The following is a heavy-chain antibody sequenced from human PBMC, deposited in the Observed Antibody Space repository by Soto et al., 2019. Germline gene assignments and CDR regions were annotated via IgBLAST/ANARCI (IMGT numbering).Heavy chain of an antibody. V-gene: IGHV4-59*01. J-gene: IGHJ6*02. CDR2: VYYSGGA. Sequence: AETLSLTCTVSGGSISIYYWSWIRQSPGQGLEWIGNVYYSGGAKYNPSVKRRVSIAVDTSKNQFSLNLSSVTAADTAVYYCTRDGDGRMTTNPYYYYGMDVWGPGITVTVSS. CDR3: TRDGDGRMTTNPYYYYGMDV. CDR1: GGSISIYY. D-gene: IGHD2-21*02.